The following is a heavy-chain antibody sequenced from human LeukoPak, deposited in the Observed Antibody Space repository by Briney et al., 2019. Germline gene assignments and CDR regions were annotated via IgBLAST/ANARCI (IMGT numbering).Heavy chain of an antibody. Sequence: GGSLRLSCATSGLTFTSAWLTWVRQAPGKGLEWVGRIKSKSVGETTDYAAPVKGRFTISRDDSENTLYLQMNSLKTEDTAVEYWNTQYGNDLRSWGQGTLVTVSS. CDR3: NTQYGNDLRS. V-gene: IGHV3-15*01. D-gene: IGHD5-12*01. CDR1: GLTFTSAW. J-gene: IGHJ5*02. CDR2: IKSKSVGETT.